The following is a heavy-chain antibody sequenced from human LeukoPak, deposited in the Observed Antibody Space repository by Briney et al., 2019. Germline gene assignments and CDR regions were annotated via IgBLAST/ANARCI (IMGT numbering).Heavy chain of an antibody. CDR2: ISGSGGST. J-gene: IGHJ4*02. D-gene: IGHD3-10*01. CDR3: ARTGGYYYGSGSYYNEDY. CDR1: GFTFSSYA. Sequence: GGSLRLSCAASGFTFSSYAMSWVRQAPGKGLEWVSAISGSGGSTYYADSVKGRFTISRDNSKNTLYLQMNSLRAEDTAVYYCARTGGYYYGSGSYYNEDYWGQGTLVTVSS. V-gene: IGHV3-23*01.